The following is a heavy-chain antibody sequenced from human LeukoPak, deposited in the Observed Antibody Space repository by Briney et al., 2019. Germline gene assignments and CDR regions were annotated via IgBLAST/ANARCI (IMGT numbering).Heavy chain of an antibody. CDR1: GGSISSYY. D-gene: IGHD2-15*01. CDR3: ARATPDIVVVVSSHHDAFDI. Sequence: PSETLSLTCTASGGSISSYYWSWIRQPAGKGLEWIGRIYTSGSTNYNPSLKSRVTMSVDTSKNQFSLKLSSVTAADTAVYYCARATPDIVVVVSSHHDAFDIWGQGTMVTVSS. J-gene: IGHJ3*02. CDR2: IYTSGST. V-gene: IGHV4-4*07.